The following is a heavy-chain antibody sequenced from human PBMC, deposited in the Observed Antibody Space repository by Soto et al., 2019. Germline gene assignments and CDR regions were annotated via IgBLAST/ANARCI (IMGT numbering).Heavy chain of an antibody. CDR3: VRVGVGIGNHFDS. Sequence: ECLSRTCGGSNGSISGFYWTWIRQPPGKILEWIGYIHYSGRTDYNPSLTSRATMSVDTSKNQFSLNLKSITAADTAVYYCVRVGVGIGNHFDSWGRGTPVTVYS. J-gene: IGHJ4*02. V-gene: IGHV4-59*12. CDR1: NGSISGFY. CDR2: IHYSGRT. D-gene: IGHD1-26*01.